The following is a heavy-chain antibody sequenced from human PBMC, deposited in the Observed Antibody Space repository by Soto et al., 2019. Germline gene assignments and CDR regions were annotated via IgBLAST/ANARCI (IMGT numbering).Heavy chain of an antibody. J-gene: IGHJ6*02. V-gene: IGHV3-15*07. CDR1: GFTFSNAW. D-gene: IGHD2-15*01. CDR3: TTDRVVVNYYYYYGMDV. CDR2: IKSKTDGGTT. Sequence: PGGSLRLSCAASGFTFSNAWMNWVRQAPGKGLEWVGRIKSKTDGGTTDYAAPVKGRFTISRDDSKNTLYLQMNSLKTEDTAVYYCTTDRVVVNYYYYYGMDVWGQGTTVTVSS.